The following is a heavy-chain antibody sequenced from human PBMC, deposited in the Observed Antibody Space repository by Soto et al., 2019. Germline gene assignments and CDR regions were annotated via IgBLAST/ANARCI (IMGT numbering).Heavy chain of an antibody. Sequence: ASVKVSCKASGGTFSSYAISWVRQAPGQGLEWMGGIIPIFGTANYAQKFQGRVTITADKSTSTAYMELSSLRSEDTAVYYCARDGAIGSGWYLDFQHWGQGTLVTVSS. V-gene: IGHV1-69*06. CDR1: GGTFSSYA. CDR3: ARDGAIGSGWYLDFQH. D-gene: IGHD6-19*01. J-gene: IGHJ1*01. CDR2: IIPIFGTA.